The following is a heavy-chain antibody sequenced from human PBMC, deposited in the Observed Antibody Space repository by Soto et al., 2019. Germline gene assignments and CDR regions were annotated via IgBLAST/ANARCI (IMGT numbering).Heavy chain of an antibody. J-gene: IGHJ6*02. D-gene: IGHD6-19*01. CDR2: IDPSNSYI. CDR3: ARALIAVAGHGMDV. V-gene: IGHV5-10-1*01. Sequence: GESLKISCKGSGYSFTSYWIGWARQMPGKGLEWMGKIDPSNSYISYSPSFQGHVTISADKSISTAYLQWSSLKASDTAMYYCARALIAVAGHGMDVWGQGTKVTVSS. CDR1: GYSFTSYW.